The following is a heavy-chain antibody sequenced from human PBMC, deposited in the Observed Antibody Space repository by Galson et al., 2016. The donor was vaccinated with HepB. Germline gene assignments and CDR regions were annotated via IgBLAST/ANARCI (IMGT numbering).Heavy chain of an antibody. V-gene: IGHV3-53*01. D-gene: IGHD2-2*01. CDR3: ARDPGLPNGMDV. CDR1: GDSVNIGTFY. J-gene: IGHJ6*02. CDR2: IYSGGNT. Sequence: ETLSLTCTVSGDSVNIGTFYWSWIRQPPGKGLEWVSVIYSGGNTYYADSVKSRFTISRDNSKNTVYLQMNSLRAEDTAVYYCARDPGLPNGMDVWGQGTTVTVSS.